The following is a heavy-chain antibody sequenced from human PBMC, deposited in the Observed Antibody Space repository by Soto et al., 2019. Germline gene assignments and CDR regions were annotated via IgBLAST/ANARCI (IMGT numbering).Heavy chain of an antibody. V-gene: IGHV3-21*01. D-gene: IGHD1-1*01. CDR1: GVTFSSYS. CDR3: ASTGTTNAFDI. CDR2: ISSSSSYI. Sequence: GGSLRLSCAASGVTFSSYSMNWVRQAPGKGLEWVSDISSSSSYIYYADSVKGRFTISRENAKNSLYLQMNSLRAEDTAVYYCASTGTTNAFDIWGQGTMVTVSS. J-gene: IGHJ3*02.